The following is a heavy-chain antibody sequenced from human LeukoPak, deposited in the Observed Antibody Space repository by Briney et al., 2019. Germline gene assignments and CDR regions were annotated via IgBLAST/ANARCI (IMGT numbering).Heavy chain of an antibody. CDR1: GFTFDDYA. J-gene: IGHJ3*02. CDR2: ISWNSGSI. CDR3: AKDIGQLVTFDAFDI. D-gene: IGHD6-6*01. V-gene: IGHV3-9*01. Sequence: GGSLRLSCAASGFTFDDYAMHWVRQAPGKGLEWVSGISWNSGSIGYADSVKGRFTISRDNAKNSLYLQMNSLRAEDTALYYCAKDIGQLVTFDAFDIWGQGTMVTVSS.